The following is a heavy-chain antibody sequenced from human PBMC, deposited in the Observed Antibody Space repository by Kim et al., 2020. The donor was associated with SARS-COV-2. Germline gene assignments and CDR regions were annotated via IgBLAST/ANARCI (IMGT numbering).Heavy chain of an antibody. V-gene: IGHV4-61*01. CDR3: ARASRGYSGPPIFDY. CDR2: IYYSGST. J-gene: IGHJ4*02. CDR1: GGSVSSGSYY. D-gene: IGHD5-12*01. Sequence: SETLSLTCTVSGGSVSSGSYYWSWIRQPPGKGLEWIGYIYYSGSTNYNPSLKSRVTISVDTSKNQFSLKLSSVTAADTAVYYCARASRGYSGPPIFDYWGQGTLVTVSS.